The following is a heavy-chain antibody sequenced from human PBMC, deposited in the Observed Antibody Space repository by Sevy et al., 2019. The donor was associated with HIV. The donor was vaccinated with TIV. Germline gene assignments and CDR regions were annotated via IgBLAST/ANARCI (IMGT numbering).Heavy chain of an antibody. Sequence: ASVKVSCKASGYAFSSYGISWVRQAPGQGLEWMGWIGAYNGNIKYVQSLQDRVTMTIDTSTSTAYMGLRSLRSDDTAVYYCARCLGGLRPWEYNWFDPWGQGTLVTVSS. J-gene: IGHJ5*02. V-gene: IGHV1-18*01. D-gene: IGHD1-26*01. CDR1: GYAFSSYG. CDR3: ARCLGGLRPWEYNWFDP. CDR2: IGAYNGNI.